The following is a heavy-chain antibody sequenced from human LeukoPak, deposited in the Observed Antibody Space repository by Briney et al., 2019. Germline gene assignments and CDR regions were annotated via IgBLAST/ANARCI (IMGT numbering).Heavy chain of an antibody. CDR1: GFTFSDYY. D-gene: IGHD6-13*01. J-gene: IGHJ6*03. CDR3: ARGSVYSSSWYLAGPYYYYMDV. V-gene: IGHV3-11*04. CDR2: ISSSGSTI. Sequence: GGSLRLSCAASGFTFSDYYMSWIRQAPGKGLEWVSYISSSGSTIYYADSVKGRFTISRDNAKNSLYLQMNSLRAEDTAVYYCARGSVYSSSWYLAGPYYYYMDVWGKGTTVTVSS.